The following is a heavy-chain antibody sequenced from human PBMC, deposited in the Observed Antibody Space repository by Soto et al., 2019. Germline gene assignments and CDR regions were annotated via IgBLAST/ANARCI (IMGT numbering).Heavy chain of an antibody. CDR3: ASFEDYGDYEAY. D-gene: IGHD4-17*01. V-gene: IGHV1-18*01. J-gene: IGHJ4*02. CDR2: ISAYNGNT. Sequence: EASVKVSCKASGYTFTSYGISWVRQAPGQGLEWMGWISAYNGNTNYAQKLQGRVTMTTDTSTSTAYMELRSLRSDDTAVYYCASFEDYGDYEAYWGQGTLVTVSS. CDR1: GYTFTSYG.